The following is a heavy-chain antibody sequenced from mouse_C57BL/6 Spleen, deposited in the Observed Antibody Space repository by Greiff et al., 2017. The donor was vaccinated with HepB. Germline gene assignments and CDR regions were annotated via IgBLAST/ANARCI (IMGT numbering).Heavy chain of an antibody. CDR2: IYPRSGNT. D-gene: IGHD2-1*01. CDR1: GYTFTSYG. V-gene: IGHV1-81*01. J-gene: IGHJ3*01. CDR3: AKEDYSYGNYVRFAY. Sequence: QVQLQQSGAELARPGASVKLSCKASGYTFTSYGISWVKQRTGQGLEWIGEIYPRSGNTYYNEKFKGKATLTADKSSSTAYMELRSLTSEDSAVYFCAKEDYSYGNYVRFAYWGQGTLVTVSA.